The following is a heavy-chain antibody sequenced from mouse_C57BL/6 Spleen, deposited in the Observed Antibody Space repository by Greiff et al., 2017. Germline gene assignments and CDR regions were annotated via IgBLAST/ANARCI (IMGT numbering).Heavy chain of an antibody. CDR1: GFTFSSYG. D-gene: IGHD1-1*01. CDR2: ISSGGSYT. J-gene: IGHJ2*01. Sequence: DVMLVESGGDLVKPGGSLKLSCAASGFTFSSYGMSWVRQTPDKRLEWVATISSGGSYTYYPDSVKGRFTISRDNAKNTLYLQMSSLKSEDTAMYYCARHGVITTVGEPLDYWGQGTTLTVSS. V-gene: IGHV5-6*02. CDR3: ARHGVITTVGEPLDY.